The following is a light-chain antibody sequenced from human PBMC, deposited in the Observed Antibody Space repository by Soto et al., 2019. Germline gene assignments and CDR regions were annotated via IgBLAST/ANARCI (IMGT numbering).Light chain of an antibody. V-gene: IGKV1-39*01. J-gene: IGKJ4*02. CDR3: HQSYSPPLT. CDR1: QSVFNH. CDR2: DAS. Sequence: DVQMTQSPSSLSASVGDSVTITCRASQSVFNHLSWCQQRPGKDPKLLIYDASSIQAGVPSRFSGSRYGTDFTLTISTVQPEESAIYYCHQSYSPPLTFGGGTRVELK.